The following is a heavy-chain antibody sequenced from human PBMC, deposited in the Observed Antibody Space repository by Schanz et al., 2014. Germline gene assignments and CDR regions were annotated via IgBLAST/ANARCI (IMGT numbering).Heavy chain of an antibody. CDR1: GYTFTDYG. CDR3: ARGGGPEDVFDI. V-gene: IGHV1-18*01. D-gene: IGHD5-12*01. CDR2: ISTSNGNT. Sequence: QVQVVQSGAEVKKPGASVKVSCKASGYTFTDYGVIWVRQAPGQGLEWMGWISTSNGNTNYIQKLQGRVTITADRSTSTAYMELSSLRSEDTAVYYCARGGGPEDVFDIWGQGTMVTVSS. J-gene: IGHJ3*02.